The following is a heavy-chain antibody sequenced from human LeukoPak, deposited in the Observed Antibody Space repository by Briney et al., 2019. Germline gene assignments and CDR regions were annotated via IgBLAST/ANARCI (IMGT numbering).Heavy chain of an antibody. CDR1: GFTFSRFG. CDR3: AQKGGTDH. J-gene: IGHJ4*02. D-gene: IGHD2-15*01. Sequence: GGSLRLSCVASGFTFSRFGMNWVRQAPGKGLGWISHISSTSGDVYYADSVKGRFTISRDNAKNSLYLQMSSLRNEDTAIYYCAQKGGTDHWGQGTLVTVSS. V-gene: IGHV3-48*02. CDR2: ISSTSGDV.